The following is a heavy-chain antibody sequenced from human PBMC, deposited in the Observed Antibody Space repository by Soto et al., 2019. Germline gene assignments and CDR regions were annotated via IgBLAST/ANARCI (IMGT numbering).Heavy chain of an antibody. Sequence: RLSCAASGFTFSSYGMHWVRQAPGKGLEWVAVISYDGSNKYYADPVKGRFTISRDNSKNTLYLQMNSLRAEDTAVYYCAKERSGWYQYYYYYYGMDVWGQGTTVTVSS. CDR2: ISYDGSNK. CDR1: GFTFSSYG. CDR3: AKERSGWYQYYYYYYGMDV. D-gene: IGHD6-19*01. J-gene: IGHJ6*02. V-gene: IGHV3-30*18.